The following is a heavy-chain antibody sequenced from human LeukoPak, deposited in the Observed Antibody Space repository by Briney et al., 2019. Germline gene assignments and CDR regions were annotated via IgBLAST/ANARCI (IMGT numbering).Heavy chain of an antibody. J-gene: IGHJ4*02. CDR1: GYTFTSYD. CDR3: ARRYCSGGSCFRRKHYFDY. CDR2: MNPNSGNT. Sequence: ASVKVSCKASGYTFTSYDFNWVRQATGQGLEWVGWMNPNSGNTGYAQKFQGGVTMTRNISISTAYMELSSLRSEDTAVYYCARRYCSGGSCFRRKHYFDYWGQGTLVTVSS. D-gene: IGHD2-15*01. V-gene: IGHV1-8*01.